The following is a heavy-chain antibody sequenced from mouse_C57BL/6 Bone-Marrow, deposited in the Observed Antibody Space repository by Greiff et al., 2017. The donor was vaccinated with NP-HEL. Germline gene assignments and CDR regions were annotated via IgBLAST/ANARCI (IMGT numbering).Heavy chain of an antibody. CDR2: ISNGGGST. J-gene: IGHJ3*01. V-gene: IGHV5-12*01. D-gene: IGHD1-1*01. Sequence: EVHLVESGGGLVQPGGSLKLSCAASGFTFSDYYMYWVRQTPEKRLEWVAYISNGGGSTYYPETVKGRFTISTDNAKNTLYLQMSRLKSEDTSMYYCARQFTTVVPTQGFAYWGQGTLVTVSA. CDR1: GFTFSDYY. CDR3: ARQFTTVVPTQGFAY.